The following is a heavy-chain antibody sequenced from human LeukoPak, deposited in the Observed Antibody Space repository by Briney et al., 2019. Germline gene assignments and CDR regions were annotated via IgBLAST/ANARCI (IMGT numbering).Heavy chain of an antibody. D-gene: IGHD3-16*01. V-gene: IGHV3-30*04. J-gene: IGHJ3*02. CDR2: ISYDGSNK. CDR3: ARVGGLGAFDI. Sequence: GRSLRFSCAASGFTFSGYAMHWVRQAPGKGLEWGAVISYDGSNKYYEDSVKGRFTISRDNSKNTLYLQMNSLRAEDTAVYYCARVGGLGAFDIWGQGTMVTVSS. CDR1: GFTFSGYA.